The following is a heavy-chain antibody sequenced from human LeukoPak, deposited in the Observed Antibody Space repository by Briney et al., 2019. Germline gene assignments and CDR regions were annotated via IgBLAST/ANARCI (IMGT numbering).Heavy chain of an antibody. V-gene: IGHV6-1*01. CDR1: GDILSSNSAA. Sequence: SQTLPLTFAISGDILSSNSAAWNWIRQSPSRGLEWLGRTYYRSKWYNDYAVSVKIRITINPDTSKNQFSLQLNSVTPEDTAVYYCARDRRSSGWPPYNWFDPWGQGTLVTVSS. CDR2: TYYRSKWYN. J-gene: IGHJ5*02. D-gene: IGHD6-19*01. CDR3: ARDRRSSGWPPYNWFDP.